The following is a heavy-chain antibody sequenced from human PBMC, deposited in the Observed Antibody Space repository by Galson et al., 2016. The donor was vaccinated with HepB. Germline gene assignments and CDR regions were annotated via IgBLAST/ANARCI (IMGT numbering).Heavy chain of an antibody. CDR3: ARMRSGGWFDY. Sequence: SETLSLTCTVSGGSISSHYWSWIRQPPGKGLEWIGYIYDSETTNYNPSLRSRVTISADTSKNQFSVKVTSVTAADTAVYYCARMRSGGWFDYRGQGTLVTVPS. CDR2: IYDSETT. CDR1: GGSISSHY. J-gene: IGHJ4*02. D-gene: IGHD6-19*01. V-gene: IGHV4-59*11.